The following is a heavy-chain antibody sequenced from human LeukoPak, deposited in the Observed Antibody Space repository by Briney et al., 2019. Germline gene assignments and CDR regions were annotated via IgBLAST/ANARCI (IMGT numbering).Heavy chain of an antibody. CDR2: ISSSGSTI. Sequence: GGSLRLSCAASGFTFSSYEMIWVRQAPGKGLEWVSYISSSGSTIYYADSVKGRFTISRDNSKNTLYLQMNSLRAEDTAIYYCAKTIPYWYFDLWGHGTLVTVSS. V-gene: IGHV3-48*03. J-gene: IGHJ2*01. CDR3: AKTIPYWYFDL. D-gene: IGHD5-24*01. CDR1: GFTFSSYE.